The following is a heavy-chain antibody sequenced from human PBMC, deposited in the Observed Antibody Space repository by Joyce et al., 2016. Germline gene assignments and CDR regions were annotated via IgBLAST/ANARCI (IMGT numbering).Heavy chain of an antibody. D-gene: IGHD2-2*01. Sequence: QVTLKESGPALVKPTQPLTLTCTFSGFSLSTSGMRVSWIRQPPGKGLEWLARIDWTDDKFDSSSLKTRLTISKDTSKNQVVFTMTKMDPVDTATYYCARTPYDCSSTSCHHYMDVWGEGATVTVSS. J-gene: IGHJ6*03. CDR3: ARTPYDCSSTSCHHYMDV. CDR1: GFSLSTSGMR. CDR2: IDWTDDK. V-gene: IGHV2-70*04.